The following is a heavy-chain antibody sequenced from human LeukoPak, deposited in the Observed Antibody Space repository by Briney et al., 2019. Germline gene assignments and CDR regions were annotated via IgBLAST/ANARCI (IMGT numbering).Heavy chain of an antibody. D-gene: IGHD6-25*01. Sequence: SETLSLTCTVSGGSISSYYWSWIRQPPGKGLEWIGEINHSGSTNYNPSLKSRVIISVDTSKNQFSLKLISLTDADTAVYYCARAREAATIDYRGQGTLVIVSS. CDR1: GGSISSYY. CDR2: INHSGST. V-gene: IGHV4-34*01. J-gene: IGHJ4*02. CDR3: ARAREAATIDY.